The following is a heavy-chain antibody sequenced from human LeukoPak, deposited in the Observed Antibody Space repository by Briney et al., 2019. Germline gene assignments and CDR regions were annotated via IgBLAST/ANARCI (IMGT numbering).Heavy chain of an antibody. V-gene: IGHV1-46*01. J-gene: IGHJ4*02. CDR1: GYTFTSNY. CDR3: ARPNFDSLNSFDY. Sequence: ASVKVSCKAFGYTFTSNYMHWVRQAPGQGPEWMGVISPSGGSTTYAQKFQGRVTITADESTSTAYMELSSLRSEDTAVYYCARPNFDSLNSFDYWGQGTLVTVSS. D-gene: IGHD3-9*01. CDR2: ISPSGGST.